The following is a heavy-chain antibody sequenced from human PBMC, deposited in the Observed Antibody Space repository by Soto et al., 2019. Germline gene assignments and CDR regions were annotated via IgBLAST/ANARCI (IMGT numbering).Heavy chain of an antibody. Sequence: SETLSLTCTVSGGSVSSSDYYWSWIRQHPGKGLEWIGYIYYIGSAYYNPSLKSRVTISVDTSKNQFSLKLTSVTAADTAVYYCAREVSPNSRGWYTVLVRWFDPSGQGTRVTVSS. CDR2: IYYIGSA. J-gene: IGHJ5*02. D-gene: IGHD6-19*01. CDR3: AREVSPNSRGWYTVLVRWFDP. V-gene: IGHV4-31*03. CDR1: GGSVSSSDYY.